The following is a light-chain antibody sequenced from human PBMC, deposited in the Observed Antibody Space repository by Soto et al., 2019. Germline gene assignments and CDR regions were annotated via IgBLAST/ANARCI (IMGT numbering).Light chain of an antibody. Sequence: DIKMTQSPTYLSASVGDRVTVACRASQSISNYLNWYQQKPGKAPKFLIYDASSLQSGVPSRFSGSGSGTDFTLTISSLQPEDFATYYCQQSYIIPWTFGQGTKVDIK. CDR3: QQSYIIPWT. CDR2: DAS. V-gene: IGKV1-39*01. CDR1: QSISNY. J-gene: IGKJ1*01.